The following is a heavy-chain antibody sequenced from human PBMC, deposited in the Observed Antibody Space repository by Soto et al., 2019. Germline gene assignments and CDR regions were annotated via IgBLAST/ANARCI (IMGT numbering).Heavy chain of an antibody. V-gene: IGHV1-69*01. CDR1: EGTFSSYA. Sequence: QVQLVQSGAEVKKPGSSVKVSCKASEGTFSSYAISWVRQAPGQGLEWKGGLIPIFGTANYAQKFQGRVTITADESTSTAYMELSSVGSEDTAVYYGAQAGRAAGAAYNWFDPWGQGTLVTVSS. J-gene: IGHJ5*02. CDR2: LIPIFGTA. D-gene: IGHD6-13*01. CDR3: AQAGRAAGAAYNWFDP.